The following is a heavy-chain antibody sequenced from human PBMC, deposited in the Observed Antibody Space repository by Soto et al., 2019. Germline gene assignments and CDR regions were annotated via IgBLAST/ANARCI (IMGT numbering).Heavy chain of an antibody. CDR3: ARGGYGSGSYYMAG. V-gene: IGHV4-59*01. D-gene: IGHD3-10*01. J-gene: IGHJ4*02. CDR1: GGSISSYY. Sequence: QVQLQESGPGLVKPSETLSLTCTVSGGSISSYYWSWIRQPPGKGLEWIGYIYYSGSTNYNPSLKSRVTISVDTSKNQLSLKLSSVTAADTAVYYCARGGYGSGSYYMAGWGQGTLVTVSS. CDR2: IYYSGST.